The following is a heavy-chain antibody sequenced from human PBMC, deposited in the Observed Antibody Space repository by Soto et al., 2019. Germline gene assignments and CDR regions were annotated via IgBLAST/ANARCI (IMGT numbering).Heavy chain of an antibody. CDR1: GGTISGYY. D-gene: IGHD3-3*01. CDR3: ARGQRFSDWFDP. J-gene: IGHJ5*02. CDR2: IYSSGNT. V-gene: IGHV4-4*07. Sequence: SETLSLTCSVSGGTISGYYWTWIRQPAGKGLEWIGRIYSSGNTRYNPSLQSRVTMSLDTSNNQFSLRLTSVTAADTAVYYCARGQRFSDWFDPWGQGTLVTVSS.